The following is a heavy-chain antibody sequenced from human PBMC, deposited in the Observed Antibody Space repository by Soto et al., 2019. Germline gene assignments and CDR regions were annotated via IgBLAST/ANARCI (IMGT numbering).Heavy chain of an antibody. CDR3: AQALRDTSMGGL. CDR1: GFTFSHYA. Sequence: EEKLLESGGGLVQPGGSLRLSCAASGFTFSHYAMNWVRQAPGKGLEWISTIIDGDGSTYYADSVKGRFTISRDNSKNMVYLQMSSLRAEDTGAYDCAQALRDTSMGGLWGQGTLVTVSS. CDR2: IIDGDGST. D-gene: IGHD5-18*01. V-gene: IGHV3-23*01. J-gene: IGHJ4*02.